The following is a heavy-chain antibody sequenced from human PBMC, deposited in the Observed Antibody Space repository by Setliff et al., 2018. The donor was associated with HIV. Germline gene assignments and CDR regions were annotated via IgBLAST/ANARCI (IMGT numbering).Heavy chain of an antibody. CDR3: ARHLLRGYIYIVFDY. CDR2: THHSGST. D-gene: IGHD1-1*01. CDR1: GGSINSTSYC. J-gene: IGHJ4*02. Sequence: SVTLSLTCTVSGGSINSTSYCWGWIRQPPGKGLEWIGSTHHSGSTYYNPSLNSRVTISVDTSKNHFSLKLRSVTAADTAVYYCARHLLRGYIYIVFDYWGQGTLVTVSS. V-gene: IGHV4-39*01.